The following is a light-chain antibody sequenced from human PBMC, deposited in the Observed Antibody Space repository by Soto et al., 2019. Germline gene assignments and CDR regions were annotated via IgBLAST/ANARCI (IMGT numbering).Light chain of an antibody. CDR2: GAS. V-gene: IGKV3-20*01. J-gene: IGKJ1*01. CDR1: ESINRVS. Sequence: EIVSTQSPGTLSLSPGERATLSCRASESINRVSLAWYQRKPGRAPRLLIFGASERATGIPDRFSGSGSGTDFTLTISRLESDDSAVYYCQQYGSSPTWTCGQGTNVDIK. CDR3: QQYGSSPTWT.